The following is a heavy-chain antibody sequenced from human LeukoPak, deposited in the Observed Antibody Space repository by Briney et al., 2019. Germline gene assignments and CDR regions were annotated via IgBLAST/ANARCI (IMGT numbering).Heavy chain of an antibody. CDR1: GGSISSGSYY. V-gene: IGHV4-61*02. D-gene: IGHD5-12*01. Sequence: SQTLSLTCTVSGGSISSGSYYWSWIRQAAGKGVEWIGRIYTGGSTNYNPSLKSRVTISVDTSKNQFSLKLSSVTAADTALYYCARQAISGYDPPPFDSWGQGTLVTVSS. CDR3: ARQAISGYDPPPFDS. J-gene: IGHJ4*02. CDR2: IYTGGST.